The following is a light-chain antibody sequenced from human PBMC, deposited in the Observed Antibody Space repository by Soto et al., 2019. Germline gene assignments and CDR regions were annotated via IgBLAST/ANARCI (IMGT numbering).Light chain of an antibody. V-gene: IGLV2-14*03. CDR1: SSDVGGYNY. CDR2: DVS. CDR3: SSYTTSNTRQIV. Sequence: HSALTQAASVSGFPGQSITISCTGTSSDVGGYNYVSWYQQHPGKAPKFMIYDVSNRPSGVSNRFSGSKSGNTASLTISGLQAEDEADYYCSSYTTSNTRQIVFGTGTQVIVL. J-gene: IGLJ1*01.